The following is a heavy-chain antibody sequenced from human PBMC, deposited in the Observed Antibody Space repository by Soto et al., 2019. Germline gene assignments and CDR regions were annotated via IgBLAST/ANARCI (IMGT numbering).Heavy chain of an antibody. CDR3: ARDYWWNLYNWFDL. V-gene: IGHV1-3*01. CDR1: GYTFTSYA. Sequence: ASVKVSCKASGYTFTSYAMHWVRQAPGQRLEWMGWINAGNGNTKYSQKFQGRVTITRDTSASTAYMELSSLRSEDTAVYYCARDYWWNLYNWFDLWGQGTLVTVSS. D-gene: IGHD1-7*01. CDR2: INAGNGNT. J-gene: IGHJ5*02.